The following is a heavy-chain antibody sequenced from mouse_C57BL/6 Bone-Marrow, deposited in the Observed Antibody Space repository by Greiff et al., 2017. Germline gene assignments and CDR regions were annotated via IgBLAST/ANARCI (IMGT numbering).Heavy chain of an antibody. Sequence: VQLQQSGPELVKPGASVKIPCKASGYTFTDYNMDWVKQSHGKSLEWIGDINPNNGGTIYNQKFKGKATLTVDKSSSTAYMELRSLTSEDTAVYYCARRSTVARHYYAMDYWGQGTSVTVSS. CDR1: GYTFTDYN. V-gene: IGHV1-18*01. J-gene: IGHJ4*01. CDR2: INPNNGGT. CDR3: ARRSTVARHYYAMDY. D-gene: IGHD1-1*01.